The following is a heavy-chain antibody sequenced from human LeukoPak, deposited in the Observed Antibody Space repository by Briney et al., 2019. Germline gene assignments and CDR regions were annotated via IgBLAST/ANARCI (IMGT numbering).Heavy chain of an antibody. Sequence: PSETLSLTCTVSGGSISSYYWSWIRQPPGKGLEWIGYIYYSGSTNYNPSLKSRVTISVDTSKNQFSLKLSSVTAADTAVYYCARVFSYPLRAPFDPWGQGTLVTVSS. CDR2: IYYSGST. V-gene: IGHV4-59*01. J-gene: IGHJ5*02. D-gene: IGHD3-3*01. CDR1: GGSISSYY. CDR3: ARVFSYPLRAPFDP.